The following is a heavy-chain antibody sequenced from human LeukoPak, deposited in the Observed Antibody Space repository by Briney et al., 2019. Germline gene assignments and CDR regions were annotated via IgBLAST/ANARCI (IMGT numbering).Heavy chain of an antibody. CDR2: ISGDSYDT. D-gene: IGHD3-10*01. Sequence: ASVKVSCTASGYTFRNYGINWGRQAPGQGLEWMGWISGDSYDTKYEEKLQCRVSMTTDTATNTAYMELRSLRSDDTAVYYCARNRTGTFDFWGQGTLVTVSS. V-gene: IGHV1-18*01. J-gene: IGHJ4*02. CDR3: ARNRTGTFDF. CDR1: GYTFRNYG.